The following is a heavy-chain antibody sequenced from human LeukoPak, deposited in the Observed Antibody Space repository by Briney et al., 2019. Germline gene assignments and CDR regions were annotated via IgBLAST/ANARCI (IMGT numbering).Heavy chain of an antibody. V-gene: IGHV5-51*01. CDR2: IYPGDSDT. D-gene: IGHD4-17*01. CDR3: ARHRGDYTPRYYYMDV. Sequence: GESLKISCKGSGYSFTSYWIGWVRQMPGKGLEWMGIIYPGDSDTRYSPSFQGQVTISADKSISTAYLQWSSLKATDTAMYYCARHRGDYTPRYYYMDVWGKGTTVTVSS. CDR1: GYSFTSYW. J-gene: IGHJ6*03.